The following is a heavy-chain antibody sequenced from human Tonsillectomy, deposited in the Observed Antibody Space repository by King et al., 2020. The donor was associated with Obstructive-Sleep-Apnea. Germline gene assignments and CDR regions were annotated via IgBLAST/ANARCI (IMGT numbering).Heavy chain of an antibody. CDR2: ISTNTGNP. J-gene: IGHJ5*02. CDR1: GYTFTSYA. Sequence: VQLVESGSELKKPGASVKVSCKASGYTFTSYAMNWVRQAPGQGLEWRGWISTNTGNPTYAQGFTGRFVFSLDTSVSTAYLQIRSLKSEDTAVYYCLSSYCSSTSCSIGGFDPWGQGSLVTVSS. CDR3: LSSYCSSTSCSIGGFDP. D-gene: IGHD2-2*01. V-gene: IGHV7-4-1*02.